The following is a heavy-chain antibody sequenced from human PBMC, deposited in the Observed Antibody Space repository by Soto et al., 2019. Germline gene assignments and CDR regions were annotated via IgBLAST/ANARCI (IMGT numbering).Heavy chain of an antibody. J-gene: IGHJ5*02. Sequence: PSETLSLTCAVYGGSFSVYYWSWIRQPPGKGLEWIGEINHSGSTNYNPSLKSRVTISVDTSKNQFSLKLSSVTAADTAVYYCARRAHGAAAGIGSYCGGDCYPNWFDPWGQGTLVTVSS. D-gene: IGHD2-21*02. CDR2: INHSGST. CDR1: GGSFSVYY. CDR3: ARRAHGAAAGIGSYCGGDCYPNWFDP. V-gene: IGHV4-34*01.